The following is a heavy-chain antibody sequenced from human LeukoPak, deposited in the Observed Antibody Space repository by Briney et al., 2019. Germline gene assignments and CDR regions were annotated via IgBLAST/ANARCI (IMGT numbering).Heavy chain of an antibody. J-gene: IGHJ3*02. CDR1: GPSISSYY. Sequence: QTSETLSLTCTVSGPSISSYYWSWIRQPPGKGLEWIAYKYYSGSTDSNPSLKSRVSISVDTSKNQFSLKLSSVTAADTAIYYCARHRFAWYDFDIWGQGTMVAVSS. D-gene: IGHD3-9*01. CDR2: KYYSGST. CDR3: ARHRFAWYDFDI. V-gene: IGHV4-59*08.